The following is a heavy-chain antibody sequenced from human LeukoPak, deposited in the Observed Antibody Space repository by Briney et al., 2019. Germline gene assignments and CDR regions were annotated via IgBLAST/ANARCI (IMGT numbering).Heavy chain of an antibody. V-gene: IGHV3-30*18. D-gene: IGHD3-10*01. Sequence: PGRSLRLSCAASGFTFSSYGMHWVRQAPGKGLEWVAVISYHGGNKYYADSVKGRFTISRDNSKNTLYLQMNSLRAEDTAVYYCAKDSVYGSGSYYLADYWGQGTLVTVSS. J-gene: IGHJ4*02. CDR2: ISYHGGNK. CDR1: GFTFSSYG. CDR3: AKDSVYGSGSYYLADY.